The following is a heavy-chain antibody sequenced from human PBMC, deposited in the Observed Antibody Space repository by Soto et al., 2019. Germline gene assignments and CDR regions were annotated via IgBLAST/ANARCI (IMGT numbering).Heavy chain of an antibody. Sequence: QVQLVQSGAEVKKPGASVKVSCKASGYTFTSYTISWVRQAPGQGLEWMGWISTYNGKTNYAQKFQGRITMTTDTSTSTAYMELRSLRSDDTAVYYCARDRDIVVVVAAGWFDPWGQGTLVTVSS. CDR2: ISTYNGKT. V-gene: IGHV1-18*01. CDR3: ARDRDIVVVVAAGWFDP. D-gene: IGHD2-15*01. CDR1: GYTFTSYT. J-gene: IGHJ5*02.